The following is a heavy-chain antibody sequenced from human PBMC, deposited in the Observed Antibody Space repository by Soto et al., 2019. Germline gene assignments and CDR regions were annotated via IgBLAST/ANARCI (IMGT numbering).Heavy chain of an antibody. CDR3: AKVRSYYDSSGTADY. V-gene: IGHV3-23*01. Sequence: PVGSLRLSCAASGFTFSSYAMSWFRQAPVNGLEWVSAISGSGGSTYYADSVKGRFTISRDNSKNTLYLQMNSLRAEDTAVYYCAKVRSYYDSSGTADYWGQGTLVTVSS. D-gene: IGHD3-22*01. CDR1: GFTFSSYA. CDR2: ISGSGGST. J-gene: IGHJ4*02.